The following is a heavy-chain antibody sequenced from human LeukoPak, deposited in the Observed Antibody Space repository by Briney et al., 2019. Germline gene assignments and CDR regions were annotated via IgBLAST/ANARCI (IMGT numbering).Heavy chain of an antibody. D-gene: IGHD5-18*01. CDR3: ARDGVGELWGTFDY. V-gene: IGHV3-7*01. CDR1: GFTFSSYG. J-gene: IGHJ4*02. Sequence: VGSLRLSCAASGFTFSSYGMHWVRQAPGKGLEWVANIKEDGSEKYYVDSVKGRFTISRDNAKNSLYLQVNSLRAEDTAVYYCARDGVGELWGTFDYWGQGTLVTISS. CDR2: IKEDGSEK.